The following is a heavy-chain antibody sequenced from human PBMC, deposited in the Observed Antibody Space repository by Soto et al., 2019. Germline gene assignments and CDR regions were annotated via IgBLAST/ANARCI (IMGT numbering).Heavy chain of an antibody. J-gene: IGHJ6*02. V-gene: IGHV1-18*04. CDR2: ISAYNGNT. CDR3: ARDRIRSSSNYYYGMDV. Sequence: QVQLVQSGAEVKKPGASVKVSCKASGYTFTSYGISWVRQAPGQGLEWMGWISAYNGNTNYAQKLQGRVTMTTDTSTSTPYMELRSLRSDDTAVYYCARDRIRSSSNYYYGMDVWGQGTTVTVSS. D-gene: IGHD6-6*01. CDR1: GYTFTSYG.